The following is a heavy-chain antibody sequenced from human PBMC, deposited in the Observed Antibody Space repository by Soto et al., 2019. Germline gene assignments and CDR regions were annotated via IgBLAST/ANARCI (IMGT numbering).Heavy chain of an antibody. CDR2: FDPEDGKT. D-gene: IGHD3-9*01. CDR1: GDTLTELS. V-gene: IGHV1-24*01. J-gene: IGHJ1*01. Sequence: GASVKVSCKVSGDTLTELSMHCVRQAPGKGLEWMGGFDPEDGKTIYAQKFQGRVTMTRKPSISTAYMELSSLRSEDTAVYYCARCENDILTGYELFRYWGQGTLVTVSS. CDR3: ARCENDILTGYELFRY.